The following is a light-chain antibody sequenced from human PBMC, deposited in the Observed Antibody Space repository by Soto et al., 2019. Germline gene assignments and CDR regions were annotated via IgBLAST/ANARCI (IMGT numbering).Light chain of an antibody. CDR1: SSDVGSYNL. CDR3: CSYAGSSTFFYV. J-gene: IGLJ1*01. CDR2: EGS. Sequence: QSVLTQPASVSGSPGQSITISCTGTSSDVGSYNLVSWYQQHPGKAPKLMIYEGSKRPSGVSNRFSGSKSGNTASRTISGLQAEDEADYYCCSYAGSSTFFYVFGTGTKVTVL. V-gene: IGLV2-23*03.